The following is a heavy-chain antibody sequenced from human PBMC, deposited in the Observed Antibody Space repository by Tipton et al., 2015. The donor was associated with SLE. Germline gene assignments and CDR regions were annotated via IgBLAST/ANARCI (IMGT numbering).Heavy chain of an antibody. D-gene: IGHD6-13*01. CDR1: GYTFTGYY. Sequence: QSGPEVKKPGASVKVSCKASGYTFTGYYMHWVRQAPGQGLEWMGWINPNSGGTNSAQKFQGRVSMTRDTSISTAYMELSRLRSDDTAVYYCARDREQQLVLNFDYWGQGTLVTVSS. CDR2: INPNSGGT. CDR3: ARDREQQLVLNFDY. V-gene: IGHV1-2*02. J-gene: IGHJ4*02.